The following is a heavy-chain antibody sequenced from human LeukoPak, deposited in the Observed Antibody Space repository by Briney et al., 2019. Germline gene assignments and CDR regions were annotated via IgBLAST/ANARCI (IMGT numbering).Heavy chain of an antibody. V-gene: IGHV1-46*03. D-gene: IGHD3-22*01. Sequence: ASVKVSCKASGYTFTSYYMHWVRQAPGQGLEWMGIINPSGGSTSYAQKFQGRVTMTRDTSTSAVYMELSSLRSEDTAVYYCARASDSSGYYAPQHYFDYWGQGTLVTVSS. CDR3: ARASDSSGYYAPQHYFDY. CDR2: INPSGGST. J-gene: IGHJ4*02. CDR1: GYTFTSYY.